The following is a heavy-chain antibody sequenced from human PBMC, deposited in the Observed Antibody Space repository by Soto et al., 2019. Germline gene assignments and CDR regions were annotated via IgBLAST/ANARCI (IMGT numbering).Heavy chain of an antibody. Sequence: PSEPLSLTSSVSGGFVTSYYWSWIRQPPGKGLEWIGYIFHSGGTNYNPSLLGRVTISADTSKSQFSLRLDSVTAADTAVYYCARVAGSTVSFDSWGQGDMVTVSS. V-gene: IGHV4-59*02. D-gene: IGHD3-10*01. CDR3: ARVAGSTVSFDS. CDR2: IFHSGGT. CDR1: GGFVTSYY. J-gene: IGHJ4*02.